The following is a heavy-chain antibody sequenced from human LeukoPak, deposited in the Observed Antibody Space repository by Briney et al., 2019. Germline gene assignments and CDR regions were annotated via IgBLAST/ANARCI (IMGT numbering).Heavy chain of an antibody. CDR3: ARESYSSSWYRGFDP. D-gene: IGHD6-13*01. J-gene: IGHJ5*02. Sequence: SETLSLTCNVSGGSIRGYYWSWIRQPPGKGLEWIGYIYYSGSTNYNPSLKSRVTISVDTSKNQFSLKLSSVTAADTAVYYCARESYSSSWYRGFDPWGQGTLVTVSS. V-gene: IGHV4-59*12. CDR1: GGSIRGYY. CDR2: IYYSGST.